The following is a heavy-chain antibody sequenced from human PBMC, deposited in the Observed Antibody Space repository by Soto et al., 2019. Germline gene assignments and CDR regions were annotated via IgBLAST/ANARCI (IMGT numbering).Heavy chain of an antibody. D-gene: IGHD2-2*01. CDR2: ISNDVRNI. V-gene: IGHV3-30*18. CDR1: GLTFSTYG. CDR3: VKDSLGGMTPVFMPGPD. J-gene: IGHJ4*02. Sequence: VQLVESGGGVVQPGKSLRLSCAASGLTFSTYGFHWVRQAPGKGLEWVAVISNDVRNIHYAVSVKGRFTISRDNSKNTLYLQMNSLRPNDTAVYYCVKDSLGGMTPVFMPGPDWGQGTLVTVSS.